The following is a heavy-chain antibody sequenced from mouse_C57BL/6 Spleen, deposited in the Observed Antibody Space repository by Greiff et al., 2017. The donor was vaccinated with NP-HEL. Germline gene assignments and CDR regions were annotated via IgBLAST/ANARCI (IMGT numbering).Heavy chain of an antibody. D-gene: IGHD2-1*01. J-gene: IGHJ1*03. CDR3: ASYGNYYWYFDV. Sequence: VQLVESGGGLVKPGGSLKLSCAASGFTFSSYAMSWVRQTPEKRLEWVATISDGGSYTYYPDNVKGRFTISRDNAKNNLYLQMSHLKSEDTAMYYCASYGNYYWYFDVWGTGTTVTVSS. V-gene: IGHV5-4*01. CDR1: GFTFSSYA. CDR2: ISDGGSYT.